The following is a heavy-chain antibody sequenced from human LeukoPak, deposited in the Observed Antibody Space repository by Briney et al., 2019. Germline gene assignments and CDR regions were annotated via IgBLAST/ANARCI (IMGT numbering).Heavy chain of an antibody. Sequence: GASVKVSCKASGYTFTGHYMHWVRQAPGQGLEWMGWINPYSGAANYAQNFQGRVTMTRDTSISTTYMELSRLKSDDTAIYYCARDRSGHSGYDFDYWGQGPLVTVSS. D-gene: IGHD5-12*01. CDR2: INPYSGAA. CDR1: GYTFTGHY. V-gene: IGHV1-2*02. CDR3: ARDRSGHSGYDFDY. J-gene: IGHJ4*02.